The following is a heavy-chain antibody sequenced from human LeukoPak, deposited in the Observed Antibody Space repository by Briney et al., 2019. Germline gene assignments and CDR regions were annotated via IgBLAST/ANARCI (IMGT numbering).Heavy chain of an antibody. V-gene: IGHV2-5*01. CDR1: GFSLSTSGVG. Sequence: SGPTLVKPTQTLTLTCTFSGFSLSTSGVGVGWIRQPPGKALEWLALIYWNDDKRYSPSLKSRLTITKDPSKNQVVLTMTNMDPVDTATYYCAQGVYHSSGYYWTLIYWGQGTLVTVSS. CDR2: IYWNDDK. CDR3: AQGVYHSSGYYWTLIY. J-gene: IGHJ4*02. D-gene: IGHD3-22*01.